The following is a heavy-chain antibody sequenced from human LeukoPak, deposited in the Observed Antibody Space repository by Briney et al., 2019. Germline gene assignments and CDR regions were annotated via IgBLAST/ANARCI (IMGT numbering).Heavy chain of an antibody. Sequence: SETLSLTCTVSGYSISSGYYWSWIRQPPGKGLEWIGYIYYSGSTNYNPSLKSRVTISVDTSKNQFSLKLSSVTAADTAVYYXARGPAGRNILTDYYYFDYWGQGTLVTVSS. V-gene: IGHV4-61*01. D-gene: IGHD3-9*01. CDR1: GYSISSGYY. CDR2: IYYSGST. J-gene: IGHJ4*02. CDR3: ARGPAGRNILTDYYYFDY.